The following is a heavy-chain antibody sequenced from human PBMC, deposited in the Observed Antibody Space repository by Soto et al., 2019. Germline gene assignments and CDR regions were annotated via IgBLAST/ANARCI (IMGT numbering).Heavy chain of an antibody. D-gene: IGHD3-10*01. Sequence: PSETXSLTCTVSGGSVSSGSYYWSWIRQPPGKGLEWIGYIYYSGSTNYNPSLKSRVTISVDTSKNQFSLKLSSVTAADTAVYYCARTVRGPYGMDVWGQGTTVTVSS. J-gene: IGHJ6*02. CDR1: GGSVSSGSYY. CDR3: ARTVRGPYGMDV. CDR2: IYYSGST. V-gene: IGHV4-61*01.